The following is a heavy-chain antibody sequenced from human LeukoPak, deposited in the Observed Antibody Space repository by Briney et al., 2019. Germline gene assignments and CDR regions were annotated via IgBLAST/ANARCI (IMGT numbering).Heavy chain of an antibody. CDR3: ARYGEQLEAFDI. V-gene: IGHV4-59*01. Sequence: SETPSLTCTVSGGSISSYYWSWIRQPPGKGLEWIGYIYYSGSTNYNPSLKSRVTISVDTSKNQFSLKLSSVTAADTAVYYCARYGEQLEAFDIWGQGTMVTVSS. D-gene: IGHD6-13*01. CDR1: GGSISSYY. J-gene: IGHJ3*02. CDR2: IYYSGST.